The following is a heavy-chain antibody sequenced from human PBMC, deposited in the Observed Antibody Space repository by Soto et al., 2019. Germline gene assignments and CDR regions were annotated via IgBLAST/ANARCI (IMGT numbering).Heavy chain of an antibody. D-gene: IGHD2-2*01. J-gene: IGHJ6*02. Sequence: VGALRLSCAASGFTFSTYSMNWVRPAPGKGLEWVAVISYDGSNKYYADSVKGRFTISRDNSKNTLYLQMNSLGAEDTAVYYCATNIVVVPPNYYYGMDVWGQGTTVTVSS. CDR1: GFTFSTYS. CDR3: ATNIVVVPPNYYYGMDV. V-gene: IGHV3-30*03. CDR2: ISYDGSNK.